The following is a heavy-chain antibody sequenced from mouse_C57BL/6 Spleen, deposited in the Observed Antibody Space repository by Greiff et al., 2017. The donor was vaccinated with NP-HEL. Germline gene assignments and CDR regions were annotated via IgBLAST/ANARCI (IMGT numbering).Heavy chain of an antibody. Sequence: QVQLKQSGAELVKPGASVKMSCKASGYTFTTYPIEWMMQNHGKSLEWIGNFHPYNDDTKYNEKFKGKATLTVEKSSSTVYLELSRLTSDDSAVYYCARGDDYDGHFDVWGTGTTVTVSS. CDR3: ARGDDYDGHFDV. CDR2: FHPYNDDT. D-gene: IGHD2-4*01. CDR1: GYTFTTYP. V-gene: IGHV1-47*01. J-gene: IGHJ1*03.